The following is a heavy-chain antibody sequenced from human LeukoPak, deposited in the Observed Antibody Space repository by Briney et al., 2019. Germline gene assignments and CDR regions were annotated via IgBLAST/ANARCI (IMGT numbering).Heavy chain of an antibody. J-gene: IGHJ3*02. CDR3: AKDHVNTMIVAHAFDI. D-gene: IGHD3-22*01. Sequence: TGGSLRLSCAASGFTFSSYAMSWVRQAPGEGLGWVSAISGGGGSTYYADSVKGRFTISRDNSKNTLYLQMNSLRAEDTAVYYCAKDHVNTMIVAHAFDIWGQGTMVTVSS. CDR2: ISGGGGST. V-gene: IGHV3-23*01. CDR1: GFTFSSYA.